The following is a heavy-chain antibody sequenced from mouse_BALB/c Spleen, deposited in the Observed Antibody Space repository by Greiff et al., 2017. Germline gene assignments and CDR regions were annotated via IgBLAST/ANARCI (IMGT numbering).Heavy chain of an antibody. CDR2: INPSTGYT. J-gene: IGHJ2*01. CDR3: ARYNWERGNYFDY. D-gene: IGHD4-1*01. Sequence: QVQLKESGAELAKPGASVKMSCKASGYTFTSYWMHWVKQRPGQGLEWIGYINPSTGYTEYNQKFKDKATLTADKSSSTAYMQLSSLTSEDSAVYCCARYNWERGNYFDYWGQGTTLTVSS. CDR1: GYTFTSYW. V-gene: IGHV1-7*01.